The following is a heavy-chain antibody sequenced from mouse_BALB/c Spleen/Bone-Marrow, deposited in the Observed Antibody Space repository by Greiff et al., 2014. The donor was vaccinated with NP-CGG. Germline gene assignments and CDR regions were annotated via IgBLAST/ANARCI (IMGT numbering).Heavy chain of an antibody. CDR3: AKLNWDEGDY. J-gene: IGHJ2*01. CDR2: IWGGGNT. D-gene: IGHD4-1*01. V-gene: IGHV2-6-5*01. CDR1: GVSLTDYG. Sequence: QGPLKESGTCPGAPSQSLSITCTVSGVSLTDYGVNWVRQPPGKGLEWLGVIWGGGNTYYNSALKSRLSISKDNSKSQVFLKMNSLQTDDTAMYYCAKLNWDEGDYWGQGTTLTVSS.